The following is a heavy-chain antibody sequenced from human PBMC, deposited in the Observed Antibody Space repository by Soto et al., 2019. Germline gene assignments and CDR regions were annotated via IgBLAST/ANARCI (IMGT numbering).Heavy chain of an antibody. J-gene: IGHJ6*02. Sequence: SVKVSCKASGGTFSSYAISWVRQAPGQGLEWMGGIIPIFGTANYAQKFQGRVTITADKSTSTAYMELSSLRSEDTAVYYCARVPWIQLGYYYSIDVWGQGTTVTVSS. D-gene: IGHD5-18*01. CDR2: IIPIFGTA. CDR3: ARVPWIQLGYYYSIDV. V-gene: IGHV1-69*06. CDR1: GGTFSSYA.